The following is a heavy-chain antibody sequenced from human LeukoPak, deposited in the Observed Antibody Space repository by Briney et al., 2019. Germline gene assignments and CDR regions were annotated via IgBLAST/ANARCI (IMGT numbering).Heavy chain of an antibody. D-gene: IGHD5-24*01. Sequence: GGSLRLSCAALGFNFDDYTMHWVRQAPGKGLEWVSLVAWDGGGTFFADSVKGRFTVSRDNSKNSLSLYMNSLTTEDTALYYCVRGHGYNLEDYFDNWGQGTLVTVSS. CDR3: VRGHGYNLEDYFDN. CDR1: GFNFDDYT. CDR2: VAWDGGGT. J-gene: IGHJ4*02. V-gene: IGHV3-43*01.